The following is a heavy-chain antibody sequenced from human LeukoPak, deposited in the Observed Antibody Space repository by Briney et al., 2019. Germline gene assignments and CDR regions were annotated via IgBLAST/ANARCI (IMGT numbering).Heavy chain of an antibody. CDR1: GYSFSSYW. Sequence: GGSLKISCRGLGYSFSSYWNAWVRQRPGKGLEWMGIIYPGGSETRYDPSFQGQVTISADSSTSTAYLQWSSLRASDTAMYYCARASRDGYNQNFDHWGQGTLVTVSS. CDR2: IYPGGSET. D-gene: IGHD5-24*01. CDR3: ARASRDGYNQNFDH. V-gene: IGHV5-51*01. J-gene: IGHJ4*02.